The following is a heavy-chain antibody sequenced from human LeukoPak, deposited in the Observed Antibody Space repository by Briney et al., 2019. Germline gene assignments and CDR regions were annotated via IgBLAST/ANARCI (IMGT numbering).Heavy chain of an antibody. CDR2: ISYSGGST. V-gene: IGHV3-23*01. Sequence: GGSLRLSCAASGFTFSSYAMSWVRQAPGKGLEWVSAISYSGGSTYYADSVKGRFTIPRDNSKNMLYLQMNNLRAEDTAVYYCAKKMASNSPLFDSWGQGTLVTVSS. CDR1: GFTFSSYA. CDR3: AKKMASNSPLFDS. D-gene: IGHD5-24*01. J-gene: IGHJ4*02.